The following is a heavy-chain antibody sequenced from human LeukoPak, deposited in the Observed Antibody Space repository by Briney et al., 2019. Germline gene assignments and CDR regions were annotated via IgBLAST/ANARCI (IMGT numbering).Heavy chain of an antibody. CDR3: TRKGGPTLDY. D-gene: IGHD3-16*01. CDR1: GFTFGDYA. CDR2: IRSKAYGGTT. Sequence: GGSLRLSCTASGFTFGDYAMSWVRQAQGKGLEWVGFIRSKAYGGTTEYAASVKGRFTISRDDSKSIAYLQMNSLKTEDTAVYYCTRKGGPTLDYWGQGTLVTVSS. V-gene: IGHV3-49*04. J-gene: IGHJ4*02.